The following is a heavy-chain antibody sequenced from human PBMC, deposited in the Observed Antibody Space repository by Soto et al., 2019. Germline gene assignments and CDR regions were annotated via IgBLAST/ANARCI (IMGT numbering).Heavy chain of an antibody. D-gene: IGHD3-10*01. CDR2: IYHSGST. J-gene: IGHJ6*02. CDR1: GGSISSGGYS. CDR3: ARVSWEGRNYYYGSGSYYTHQKTYGMDV. Sequence: NPSETLSLTCAVSGGSISSGGYSWGWIRQPPGKGLEWIGYIYHSGSTYYNPSLKSRVTISVDRSKNQFSLKLSSVTAADTAVYYCARVSWEGRNYYYGSGSYYTHQKTYGMDVWGQGTTVTVSS. V-gene: IGHV4-30-2*01.